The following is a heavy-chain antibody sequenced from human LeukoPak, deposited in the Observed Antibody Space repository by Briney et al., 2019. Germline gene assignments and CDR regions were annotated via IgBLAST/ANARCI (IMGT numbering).Heavy chain of an antibody. V-gene: IGHV3-30*04. CDR3: ARGPNDYGDPRPLFDY. Sequence: PGGSLRLSCAASGFTFSSYAMHWVRQAPGKGLEWVAVISYDGSNKYYADSVKGRFTISRDNSKNTLYLQMNSLRAEDTAVYYCARGPNDYGDPRPLFDYWGQGTLVTVSS. D-gene: IGHD4-17*01. CDR1: GFTFSSYA. J-gene: IGHJ4*02. CDR2: ISYDGSNK.